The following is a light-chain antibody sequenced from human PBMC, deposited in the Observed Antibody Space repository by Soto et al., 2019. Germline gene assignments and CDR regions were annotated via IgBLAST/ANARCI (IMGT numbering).Light chain of an antibody. CDR2: DAS. CDR1: QSVSSY. V-gene: IGKV3-11*01. CDR3: QQRSNWPPGELT. Sequence: EIVLTQSPATLSLSPGERATLSCRASQSVSSYLAWYQQKPGQAPRLLIYDASNRATGIPARFSGSGSGTDFDLTISSLGPEDFAVYYCQQRSNWPPGELTFGGGTKVEIK. J-gene: IGKJ4*01.